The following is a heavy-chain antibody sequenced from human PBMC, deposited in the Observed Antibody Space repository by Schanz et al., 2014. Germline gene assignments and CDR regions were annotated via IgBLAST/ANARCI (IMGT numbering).Heavy chain of an antibody. CDR1: GFGFNSYW. J-gene: IGHJ3*01. V-gene: IGHV3-11*01. D-gene: IGHD5-12*01. CDR3: ARDGGRDGYNLAFDV. CDR2: ISRDGTTS. Sequence: VQLVESGGGLVQPGGSLRLSCAASGFGFNSYWMNWIRQAPGKGLEWLSYISRDGTTSYYADSVKGRFTISRDNAKNSLYLEMTSLRGEDTAVYFCARDGGRDGYNLAFDVWGQGTLVTVSS.